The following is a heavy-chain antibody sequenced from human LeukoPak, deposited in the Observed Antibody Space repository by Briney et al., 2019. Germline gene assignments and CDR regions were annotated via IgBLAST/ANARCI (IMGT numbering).Heavy chain of an antibody. CDR2: ISYDGSNK. CDR3: AGGGITIFGVVSYMDV. J-gene: IGHJ6*03. D-gene: IGHD3-3*01. V-gene: IGHV3-30*03. CDR1: GFTFSSYG. Sequence: GGSLRLSCAASGFTFSSYGMHWVRQAPGKGLEWVAVISYDGSNKYYADSVKGRFTISRDNAKNSLYLQMNSLRAEDTALYYCAGGGITIFGVVSYMDVWGKGTTVTVSS.